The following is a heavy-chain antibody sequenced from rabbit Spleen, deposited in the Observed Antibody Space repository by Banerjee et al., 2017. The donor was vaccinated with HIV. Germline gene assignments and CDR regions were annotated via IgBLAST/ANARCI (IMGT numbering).Heavy chain of an antibody. Sequence: QEQLVESGGGLVQPGGSLTLTCTASGFSFSSGDDIFWVRQAPGKGLELIGCIDIDSGSTYSALWAKGRFPISKTSSTTVTLQMTSLTAADTATYFCARDADSRSRYYFDFWGPGTLVTV. CDR1: GFSFSSGDD. D-gene: IGHD4-2*01. CDR3: ARDADSRSRYYFDF. CDR2: IDIDSGST. J-gene: IGHJ4*01. V-gene: IGHV1S45*01.